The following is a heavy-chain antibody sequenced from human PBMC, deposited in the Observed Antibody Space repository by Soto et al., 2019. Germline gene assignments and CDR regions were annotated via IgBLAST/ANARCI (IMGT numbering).Heavy chain of an antibody. CDR2: IYPGDSDT. V-gene: IGHV5-51*01. CDR1: GYSLTSYW. Sequence: GESLKISCKGSGYSLTSYWIGWVRQMPGKGLEWMGIIYPGDSDTRYSPSFQGQVTISADKSISTAYLQWSSLKASDTAMYYCARLVGAFYYYYGMDVWGQGTTVTVSS. CDR3: ARLVGAFYYYYGMDV. J-gene: IGHJ6*02. D-gene: IGHD1-26*01.